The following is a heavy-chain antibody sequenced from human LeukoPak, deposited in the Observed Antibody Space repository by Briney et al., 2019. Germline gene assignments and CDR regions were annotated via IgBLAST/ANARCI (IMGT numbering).Heavy chain of an antibody. V-gene: IGHV3-30*02. J-gene: IGHJ3*02. D-gene: IGHD6-19*01. Sequence: GGSLRLSCAASGFTFSNYGMHWVRQAPGKGLEWVAVIWYDGSNKYYADSVKGRFTISRDNSKNTLYLQMNSLRAEDTAVYYCAKDGPIAVAGTGGGAFDIWGQGTMVTVSS. CDR3: AKDGPIAVAGTGGGAFDI. CDR2: IWYDGSNK. CDR1: GFTFSNYG.